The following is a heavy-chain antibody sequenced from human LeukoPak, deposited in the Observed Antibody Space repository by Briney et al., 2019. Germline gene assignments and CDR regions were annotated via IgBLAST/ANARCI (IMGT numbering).Heavy chain of an antibody. Sequence: KPGGSLRLSCAASGFSFSTYSMNGVRQAPGKGLEWVSSISSGGTYIYYTDSVKGRFTISRDNAKNSLYLQMDSLRAEDTAVYYCAREIATLTYSDYWGPGTLVTVSS. CDR2: ISSGGTYI. J-gene: IGHJ4*02. CDR3: AREIATLTYSDY. V-gene: IGHV3-21*01. CDR1: GFSFSTYS. D-gene: IGHD2-21*01.